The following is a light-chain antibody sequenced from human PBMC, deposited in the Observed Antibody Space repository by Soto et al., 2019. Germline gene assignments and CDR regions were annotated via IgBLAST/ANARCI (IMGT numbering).Light chain of an antibody. CDR1: SSNIETNP. Sequence: QSVLTQPPSVSAAPGQKVTLSCSGSSSNIETNPVSWYRHLPGTVPKLLIHNDDKRPSGIPDRFSGSKSGTSATLGITGLQTGDEADYYCGTWDASLSAGVFGGGTKVTVL. CDR2: NDD. CDR3: GTWDASLSAGV. J-gene: IGLJ2*01. V-gene: IGLV1-51*01.